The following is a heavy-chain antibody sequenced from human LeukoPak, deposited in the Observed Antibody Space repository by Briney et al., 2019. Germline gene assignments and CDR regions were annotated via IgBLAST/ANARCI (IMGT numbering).Heavy chain of an antibody. D-gene: IGHD6-13*01. CDR1: GGSISSYY. J-gene: IGHJ4*02. CDR2: IYYSGST. CDR3: ARHTIAAAAAIDY. Sequence: PSETLSLTCTVSGGSISSYYWGWIRQPPGKGLEWIGYIYYSGSTNYNPSLKSRVTISVDTSKNQFSLKLSSVTAADTAVYYCARHTIAAAAAIDYWGQGTLVTVSS. V-gene: IGHV4-59*08.